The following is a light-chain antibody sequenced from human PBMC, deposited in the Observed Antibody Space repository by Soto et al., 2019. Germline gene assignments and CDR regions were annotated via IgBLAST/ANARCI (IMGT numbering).Light chain of an antibody. V-gene: IGLV1-47*01. CDR2: RNN. CDR1: SSNIGDNY. J-gene: IGLJ1*01. Sequence: QPVLTQPTSASGTPGQKVTISCSGSSSNIGDNYVYWHQQLPGTAPKLLIYRNNQRPSGVPDRFSGSKSGTSASLAISGLRSEDEADYYCAAWDDSLSGYVFGPGTKLTVL. CDR3: AAWDDSLSGYV.